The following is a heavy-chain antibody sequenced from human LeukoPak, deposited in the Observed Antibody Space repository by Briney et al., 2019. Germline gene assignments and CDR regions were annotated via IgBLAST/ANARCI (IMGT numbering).Heavy chain of an antibody. CDR3: ARQAQLPSPSYYYYYGMDV. CDR2: ISYDGSNK. CDR1: GFPFSSYG. J-gene: IGHJ6*02. Sequence: GTSLRLSCEASGFPFSSYGMHWVRQAPGKGLEWVAVISYDGSNKYYADSVKGRFTISRDNSKNTLYLQMNSLRAEDTAVYYCARQAQLPSPSYYYYYGMDVWGQGTTVTVSS. D-gene: IGHD2-2*01. V-gene: IGHV3-30*19.